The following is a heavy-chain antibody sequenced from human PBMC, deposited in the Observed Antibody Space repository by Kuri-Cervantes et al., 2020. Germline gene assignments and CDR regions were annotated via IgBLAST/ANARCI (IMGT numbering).Heavy chain of an antibody. V-gene: IGHV3-74*01. CDR2: INSDGSST. J-gene: IGHJ4*02. D-gene: IGHD2-15*01. CDR1: GFTFSSYW. Sequence: LSLTCAASGFTFSSYWMHWVRQAPGKGLVWVSRINSDGSSTSYADSVKGRFTISRDNSENTLYLQMNSLRAEDTAVYYCAKMGVVASYYFDYWGQGTLVTVSS. CDR3: AKMGVVASYYFDY.